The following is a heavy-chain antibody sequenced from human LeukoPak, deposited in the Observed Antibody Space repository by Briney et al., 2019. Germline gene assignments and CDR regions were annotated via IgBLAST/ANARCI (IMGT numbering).Heavy chain of an antibody. CDR3: ARARGRLLLVDY. V-gene: IGHV4-4*07. J-gene: IGHJ4*02. D-gene: IGHD2-15*01. CDR1: SGSITSYS. CDR2: IYSSRST. Sequence: SETLSLTCTLSSGSITSYSWNWIRQPAGKGLEWIRRIYSSRSTDYNASLQSRVTMSVDTSKIQFSLNLSSVAAADSAVYYCARARGRLLLVDYWGQGTLVTVSS.